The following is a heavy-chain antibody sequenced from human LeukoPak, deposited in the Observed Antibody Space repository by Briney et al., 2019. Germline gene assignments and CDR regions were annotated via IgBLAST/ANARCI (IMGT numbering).Heavy chain of an antibody. CDR3: ARGSSPFDY. V-gene: IGHV4-59*08. CDR2: LFYSGNT. J-gene: IGHJ4*02. CDR1: GGFISCFY. Sequence: KPSETPSPPCTVSGGFISCFYWRWVRQPPGKGLEWIGSLFYSGNTNYNPSLKSRVTISLDTSKNQVSLKLSSVTAADTAVYYCARGSSPFDYWGQGTLVTVSS.